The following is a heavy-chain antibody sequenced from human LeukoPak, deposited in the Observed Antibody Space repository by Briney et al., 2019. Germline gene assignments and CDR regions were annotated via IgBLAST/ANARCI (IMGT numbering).Heavy chain of an antibody. D-gene: IGHD2-15*01. Sequence: ASVKVSCKASGYTFTGYYMHWVRQAPGQGLEWMGWINPNSGGTNYAQKFQGRVTMTRDTSISTAYMELSRLRSDDTAVYYCARVGYCSGGNCYFYFDYWGQGTLVTVSS. CDR1: GYTFTGYY. V-gene: IGHV1-2*02. CDR3: ARVGYCSGGNCYFYFDY. CDR2: INPNSGGT. J-gene: IGHJ4*02.